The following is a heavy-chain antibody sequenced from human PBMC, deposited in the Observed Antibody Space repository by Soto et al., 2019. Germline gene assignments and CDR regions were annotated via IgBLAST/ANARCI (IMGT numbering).Heavy chain of an antibody. V-gene: IGHV3-74*01. D-gene: IGHD2-15*01. CDR1: GITFSYHW. CDR3: ATRYCRGASCDRDY. J-gene: IGHJ4*02. CDR2: ISTDGSTT. Sequence: GGSLRLSCAASGITFSYHWMHWVRQAPGKGLVYVSRISTDGSTTTYADSVKGRFTISRDNAKNTLYLQMNSLSAEDTAVYYCATRYCRGASCDRDYWGQGTLVTVSS.